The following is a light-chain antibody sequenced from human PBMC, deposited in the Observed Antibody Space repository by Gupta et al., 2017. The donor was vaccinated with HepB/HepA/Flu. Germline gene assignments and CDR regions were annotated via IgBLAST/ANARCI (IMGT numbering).Light chain of an antibody. V-gene: IGLV2-14*03. Sequence: ALTQPASVAVSPVQSITISCTGTSNDVDAYDHVSWYQQHPGKVPKLLIYDVNNRPSGVSDRFSGAKSGNMAFLTISGLQAEDEADYYCSSYTRTGTLIFGGGTKLTVL. CDR1: SNDVDAYDH. CDR3: SSYTRTGTLI. J-gene: IGLJ2*01. CDR2: DVN.